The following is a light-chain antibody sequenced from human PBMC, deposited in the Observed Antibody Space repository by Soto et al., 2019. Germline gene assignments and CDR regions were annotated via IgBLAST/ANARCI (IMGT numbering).Light chain of an antibody. CDR2: DSQ. CDR3: GTCDCTLSASVL. J-gene: IGLJ2*01. Sequence: QSVLTQPPSVSAAPGQNVTISCSASSSNIGSNYVSWYQQLPGAAPKHLIYDSQKRPSGIPDPFSGSTSGTSTTLGITVLETEDEAEDYYGTCDCTLSASVLFGGGTKLTVL. V-gene: IGLV1-51*01. CDR1: SSNIGSNY.